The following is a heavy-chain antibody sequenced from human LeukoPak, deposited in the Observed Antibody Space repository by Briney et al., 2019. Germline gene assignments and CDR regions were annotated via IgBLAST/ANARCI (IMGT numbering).Heavy chain of an antibody. V-gene: IGHV4-34*01. J-gene: IGHJ6*02. Sequence: PSETLSLTCAVYGGSFSGYYWSWIRQPPGKGLEWIGEINHSGSTNYNPSLKSRVTISVDTSKNQFSLKLSSVTAADTAVYYCARDPGYSSRSNGMDVWGQGTTVTVSS. CDR2: INHSGST. CDR1: GGSFSGYY. CDR3: ARDPGYSSRSNGMDV. D-gene: IGHD6-13*01.